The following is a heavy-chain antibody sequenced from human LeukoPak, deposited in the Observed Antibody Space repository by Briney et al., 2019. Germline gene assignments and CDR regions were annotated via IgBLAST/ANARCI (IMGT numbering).Heavy chain of an antibody. CDR3: ARGRRPVTGWLRFPYFDY. Sequence: GESLKISCKGSGYSFTSYWIGWVRQMPGKGLEWMGIIYPGDSDTRSSPSFQGQVTISADKSISTAFLQWSSLKASDSAMYYCARGRRPVTGWLRFPYFDYWGQGAMVTVSS. J-gene: IGHJ4*02. CDR1: GYSFTSYW. V-gene: IGHV5-51*01. CDR2: IYPGDSDT. D-gene: IGHD5-24*01.